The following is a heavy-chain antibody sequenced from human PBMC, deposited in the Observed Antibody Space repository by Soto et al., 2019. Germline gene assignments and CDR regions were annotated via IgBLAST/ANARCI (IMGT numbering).Heavy chain of an antibody. V-gene: IGHV3-23*01. Sequence: PGGSLRLSCAASGFTFSYAMSWVRQAPGKGLEWVSAISGSGGSTYYADSVKGRFTISRDNSKNTLYLQMNSLRAEDTAVYYCAKDRPGPYDSSGYGEWGQGTLVTVSS. CDR1: GFTFSYA. CDR2: ISGSGGST. J-gene: IGHJ4*02. CDR3: AKDRPGPYDSSGYGE. D-gene: IGHD3-22*01.